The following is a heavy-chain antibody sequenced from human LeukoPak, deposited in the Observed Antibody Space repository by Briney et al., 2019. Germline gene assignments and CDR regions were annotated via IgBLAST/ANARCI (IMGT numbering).Heavy chain of an antibody. J-gene: IGHJ3*02. CDR1: DFSFTNYA. V-gene: IGHV3-23*01. Sequence: PGGSLRLSCAASDFSFTNYAMSWVRQAPGKGLEWVSAVSNRGGTTYYADSVKGRFTISRDNSKNTLYLQMNSLRAEDTAVYYCATTPGAFDIWGQGTMVTVSS. CDR3: ATTPGAFDI. CDR2: VSNRGGTT. D-gene: IGHD3-10*01.